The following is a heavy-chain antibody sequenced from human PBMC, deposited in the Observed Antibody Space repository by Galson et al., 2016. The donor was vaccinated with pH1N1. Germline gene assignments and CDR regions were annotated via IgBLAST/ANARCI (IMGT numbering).Heavy chain of an antibody. J-gene: IGHJ3*02. Sequence: SLRLSCAASGFHLRNYGMHWVRQAPGKGLEWVANINDDGSERYYVDSVVKGRFTISKDNARNSLYLQMNSLGVEDTAVYYCARDPLRGALDIWGPGTKLTVSS. V-gene: IGHV3-7*01. D-gene: IGHD1-26*01. CDR3: ARDPLRGALDI. CDR1: GFHLRNYG. CDR2: INDDGSER.